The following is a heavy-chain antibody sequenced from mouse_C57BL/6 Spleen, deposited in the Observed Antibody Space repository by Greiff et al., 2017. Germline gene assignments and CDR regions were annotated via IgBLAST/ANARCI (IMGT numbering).Heavy chain of an antibody. J-gene: IGHJ4*01. CDR3: ASTSTVVTYPYAMDY. D-gene: IGHD1-1*01. V-gene: IGHV5-17*01. CDR2: ISSGSSTI. Sequence: EVTLVESGGGLVKPGGSLKLSCAASGFTFSDYGMHWVRQAPEKGLGWVAYISSGSSTIYYADTVKGRFTISRDNSKNTLFLQMSSLRSEDTARYYCASTSTVVTYPYAMDYWGQGTSLTVSS. CDR1: GFTFSDYG.